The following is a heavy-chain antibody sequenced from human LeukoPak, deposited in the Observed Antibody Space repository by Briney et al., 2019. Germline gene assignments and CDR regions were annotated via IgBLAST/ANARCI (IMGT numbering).Heavy chain of an antibody. V-gene: IGHV3-21*01. D-gene: IGHD3-22*01. CDR2: ISGNSQYI. J-gene: IGHJ4*02. CDR3: ATHGDSSGYYSDS. CDR1: GFPFSVFS. Sequence: GGSLRLSCATSGFPFSVFSMNWVRKPPGKGLELVSSISGNSQYIVYADSLRGRFTISRDNAESSLYLQINSLRAEDTAVYYCATHGDSSGYYSDSWGQGTLVTVSS.